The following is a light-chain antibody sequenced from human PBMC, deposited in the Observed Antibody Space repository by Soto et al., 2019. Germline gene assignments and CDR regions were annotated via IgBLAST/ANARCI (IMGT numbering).Light chain of an antibody. CDR1: QAIGSRY. CDR3: QQYVSSPLT. V-gene: IGKV3-20*01. Sequence: DIALTKSPGTLSSSPGARATLSCRASQAIGSRYLAWYQQRPDQRHRLLIYAASSRATGLPHRFSGSGSGTDFTLTISRLQPEDFAVYYCQQYVSSPLTFGGGTKVEI. J-gene: IGKJ4*02. CDR2: AAS.